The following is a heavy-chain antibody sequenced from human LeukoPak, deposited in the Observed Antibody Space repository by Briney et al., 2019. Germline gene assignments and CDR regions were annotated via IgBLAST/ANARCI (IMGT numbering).Heavy chain of an antibody. CDR3: ARCTGGSCVFDY. J-gene: IGHJ4*02. D-gene: IGHD2-8*02. CDR2: IWFDGSKR. V-gene: IGHV3-33*01. Sequence: PGRSLRLSCAASGFTFSSYGMHWVRQAPGKGLEWVAVIWFDGSKRYYGDSLKGRFTVSRDNSKNTLYLQVDSLRAEDTAVYYCARCTGGSCVFDYWGQGTLVTVSS. CDR1: GFTFSSYG.